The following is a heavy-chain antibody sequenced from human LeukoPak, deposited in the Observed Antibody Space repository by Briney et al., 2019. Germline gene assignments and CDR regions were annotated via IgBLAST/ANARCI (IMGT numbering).Heavy chain of an antibody. CDR2: IWYDGSNK. V-gene: IGHV3-33*01. CDR1: GFTFSSYG. J-gene: IGHJ4*02. CDR3: ARHGRSSGWYRPGGTFDY. Sequence: PGGSLRLSCAASGFTFSSYGMHWVRQAPGKGLEWVAVIWYDGSNKYYADSVKGRFTISRDNSKNTLYLQMNSLRAEDTAVYYCARHGRSSGWYRPGGTFDYWGQGTLVTVSS. D-gene: IGHD6-19*01.